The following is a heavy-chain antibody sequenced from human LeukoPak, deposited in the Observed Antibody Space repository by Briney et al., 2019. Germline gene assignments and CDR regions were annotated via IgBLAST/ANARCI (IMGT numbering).Heavy chain of an antibody. D-gene: IGHD6-13*01. CDR3: ASRPAGTTWYGVFDY. CDR1: GASINSHY. V-gene: IGHV4-59*11. J-gene: IGHJ4*02. Sequence: SETLSLTCSVSGASINSHYWSWLRQAPGKRLEWLGHIFNSGSINYNPSLRSRVTMSLDTSRGQFFLRLNSVTAADTAIYYCASRPAGTTWYGVFDYWSQGTRVTVSS. CDR2: IFNSGSI.